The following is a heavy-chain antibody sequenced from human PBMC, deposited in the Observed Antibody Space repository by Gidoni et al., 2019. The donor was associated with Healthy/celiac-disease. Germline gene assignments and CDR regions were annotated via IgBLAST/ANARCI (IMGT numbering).Heavy chain of an antibody. CDR2: INSDGSST. Sequence: EVQLVESGGGLVQPGGSLRLSCASSGFPFSSYWMHWVRQAPGKGLVWVSRINSDGSSTSYADSVKGRFTISRDNAKNTLYLQMNSLRAEDTAVYYCAGDYGDYYYYYMDVWGKGTTVTVSS. J-gene: IGHJ6*03. CDR1: GFPFSSYW. CDR3: AGDYGDYYYYYMDV. D-gene: IGHD4-17*01. V-gene: IGHV3-74*01.